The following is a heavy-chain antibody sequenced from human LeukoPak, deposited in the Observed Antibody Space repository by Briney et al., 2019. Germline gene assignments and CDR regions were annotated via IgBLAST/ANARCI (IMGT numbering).Heavy chain of an antibody. CDR1: GYSFTRYW. Sequence: GKSLKISCKGSGYSFTRYWIGWVRQMPGKSLEWMGIIYPGDSDTRYSPSFQGQVTISADKSISTAYLQWSSLKASDTAMYYCATRYSYGVEYYFDYWGQGTLVTVSS. J-gene: IGHJ4*02. CDR2: IYPGDSDT. CDR3: ATRYSYGVEYYFDY. V-gene: IGHV5-51*01. D-gene: IGHD5-18*01.